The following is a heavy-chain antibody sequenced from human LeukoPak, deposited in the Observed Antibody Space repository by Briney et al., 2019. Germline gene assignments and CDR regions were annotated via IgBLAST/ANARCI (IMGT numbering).Heavy chain of an antibody. D-gene: IGHD2-2*01. CDR2: ISYDGSNK. J-gene: IGHJ6*02. V-gene: IGHV3-30-3*01. CDR1: GFTFSSYA. CDR3: ARCRNQLLLYYYGMDV. Sequence: PGRSLRLSCAASGFTFSSYAMHWVRQAPGKGLEWVAVISYDGSNKYYADSVKGRFTISRDNSKNTLYLQMDSLRAEDTAVYYCARCRNQLLLYYYGMDVWGQGTTVTVSS.